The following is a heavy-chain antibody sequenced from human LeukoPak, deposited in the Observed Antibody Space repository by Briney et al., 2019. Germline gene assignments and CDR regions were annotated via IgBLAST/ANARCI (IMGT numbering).Heavy chain of an antibody. CDR3: ARTLNYGEHICPDY. CDR1: GYTFTSYG. D-gene: IGHD4-17*01. CDR2: ISAYNGNT. J-gene: IGHJ4*02. Sequence: GASVKLSCKASGYTFTSYGISWVRQAPGQGLEWMGWISAYNGNTNYARKLQGRVTMTTDTSTSTAYMELRSLRSDDTAVYYCARTLNYGEHICPDYWGQGTLVTVSS. V-gene: IGHV1-18*01.